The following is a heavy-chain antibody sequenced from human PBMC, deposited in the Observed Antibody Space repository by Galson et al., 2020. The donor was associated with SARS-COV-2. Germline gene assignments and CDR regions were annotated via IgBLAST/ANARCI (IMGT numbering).Heavy chain of an antibody. CDR1: GGSISSGGYY. CDR3: ARDPRYYYGSENYYGMDV. CDR2: IYYSGST. D-gene: IGHD3-10*01. Sequence: SETLSLTCTVSGGSISSGGYYWSWIRQPPGKGLEWIGYIYYSGSTYYNPSLKSRVTISVDTSKNQFSLKLSSVTAADTAVYYCARDPRYYYGSENYYGMDVWGQGTTVTVSS. J-gene: IGHJ6*02. V-gene: IGHV4-31*03.